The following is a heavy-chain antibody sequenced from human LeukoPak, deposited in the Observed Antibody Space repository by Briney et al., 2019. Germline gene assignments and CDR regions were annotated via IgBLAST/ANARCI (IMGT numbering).Heavy chain of an antibody. CDR1: GGTFSSYA. CDR2: IIPIFGTA. CDR3: AREDCSGGSCYSGY. V-gene: IGHV1-69*13. J-gene: IGHJ4*02. Sequence: SVKVSCKASGGTFSSYAISWVRQAPGQGLEWMGGIIPIFGTANYVQKFQGRITITADESTSTAYMELSSLRPEDTAVYYCAREDCSGGSCYSGYWGQGTLVTVSS. D-gene: IGHD2-15*01.